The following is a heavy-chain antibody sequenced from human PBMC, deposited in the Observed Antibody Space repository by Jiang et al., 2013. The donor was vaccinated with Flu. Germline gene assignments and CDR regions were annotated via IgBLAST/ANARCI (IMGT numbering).Heavy chain of an antibody. D-gene: IGHD1-26*01. V-gene: IGHV4-31*03. CDR1: GGSISSGGYY. J-gene: IGHJ3*02. Sequence: LTCTVSGGSISSGGYYWSWIRQHPGKGLEWIGYIYYGGSTYYNPSLKSRVTISVDTSKNQFSLKLSSVTAADTAVYYCAREFHPLLGYGDPGAAFDIWGQGTMVTVSS. CDR2: IYYGGST. CDR3: AREFHPLLGYGDPGAAFDI.